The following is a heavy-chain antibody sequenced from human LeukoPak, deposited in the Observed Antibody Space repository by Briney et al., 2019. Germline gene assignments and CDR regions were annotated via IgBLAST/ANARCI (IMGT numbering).Heavy chain of an antibody. CDR1: GYTFTSYG. CDR2: ISAYNGNT. V-gene: IGHV1-18*01. J-gene: IGHJ5*02. Sequence: GASVKVSCKASGYTFTSYGISWVRKAPGQGLEWMGWISAYNGNTNYAQKLQGRVTMTTDTSSSTAYMELRSLRSDDTAVYYCARVQLDSSGYYYRDTWFDPWGQGTLVTVSS. D-gene: IGHD3-22*01. CDR3: ARVQLDSSGYYYRDTWFDP.